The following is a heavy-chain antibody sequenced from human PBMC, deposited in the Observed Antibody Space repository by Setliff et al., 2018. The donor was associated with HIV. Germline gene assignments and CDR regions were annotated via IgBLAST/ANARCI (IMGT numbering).Heavy chain of an antibody. D-gene: IGHD4-17*01. J-gene: IGHJ4*02. CDR3: ARAAAGNTGPFDL. CDR1: DSGTYY. V-gene: IGHV4-4*07. CDR2: VSSRGDT. Sequence: SETLSLTCTVSDSGTYYWSWIWQPARKGLEWIGRVSSRGDTNYNPSLKSRVTMSVDTSKNQFSLKLTSVTASDTAVYYCARAAAGNTGPFDLWGQGSPVTV.